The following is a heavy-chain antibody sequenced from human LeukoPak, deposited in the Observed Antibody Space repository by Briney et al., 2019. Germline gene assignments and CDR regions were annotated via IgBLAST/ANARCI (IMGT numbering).Heavy chain of an antibody. J-gene: IGHJ6*03. V-gene: IGHV3-48*01. CDR3: AAAGSSSWNYYSYMDV. CDR1: GFTLSSYS. D-gene: IGHD6-13*01. CDR2: TGSSSTTI. Sequence: GGSLRLSCAGSGFTLSSYSMNWVRQAPGKGLEWVSYTGSSSTTIYYADSVKGRFTISRDNAKNSLYLQMNSLKAEDTAVYYCAAAGSSSWNYYSYMDVRGKGTTVTVSS.